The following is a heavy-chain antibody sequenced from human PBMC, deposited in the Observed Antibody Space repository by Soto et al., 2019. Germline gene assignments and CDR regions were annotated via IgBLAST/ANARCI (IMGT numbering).Heavy chain of an antibody. CDR2: INPSGGST. V-gene: IGHV1-46*01. D-gene: IGHD3-22*01. J-gene: IGHJ4*02. Sequence: ASVKVSCKASGYTFTRYYMHWVRQAPGQGLEWMGIINPSGGSTSYAQKFQGRVTMTRDTSTSTVYMELSTLRSEDTAGYYGAGDYDSSGYYHDEWGQVTLVTVSS. CDR3: AGDYDSSGYYHDE. CDR1: GYTFTRYY.